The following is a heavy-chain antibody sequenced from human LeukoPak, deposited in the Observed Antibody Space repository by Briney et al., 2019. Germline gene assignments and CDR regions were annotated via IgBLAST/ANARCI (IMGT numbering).Heavy chain of an antibody. Sequence: SQTLSLTCAISGDSVSSNSAAWNWIRQSPSRGLEWLGRTYYWSKWYNDYAVSVKSRITSNPDTSKNQFCPQLNSVTPEDTAVYYCARAISRIAAAGTFDYWGQGTLVTVSS. CDR1: GDSVSSNSAA. V-gene: IGHV6-1*01. D-gene: IGHD6-13*01. CDR2: TYYWSKWYN. J-gene: IGHJ4*02. CDR3: ARAISRIAAAGTFDY.